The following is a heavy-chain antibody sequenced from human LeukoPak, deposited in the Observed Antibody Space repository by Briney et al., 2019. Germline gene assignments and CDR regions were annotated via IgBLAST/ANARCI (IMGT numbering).Heavy chain of an antibody. D-gene: IGHD3-10*01. J-gene: IGHJ2*01. CDR3: ARGRVWFGFFDL. Sequence: PSETLSLTCVVSGGSISSGGYSWSWIRQPPGKGLEWIGTISYSGNTYYDPSLKSRLTISVDTSENRFSLRLSSVTAADTAVYYCARGRVWFGFFDLWGRGTLLTVSA. CDR1: GGSISSGGYS. CDR2: ISYSGNT. V-gene: IGHV4-30-2*03.